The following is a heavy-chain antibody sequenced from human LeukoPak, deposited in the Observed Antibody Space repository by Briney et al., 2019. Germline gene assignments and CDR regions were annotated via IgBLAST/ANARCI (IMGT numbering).Heavy chain of an antibody. CDR3: ATRGYSSSTSCYKYGMDV. CDR2: FDPEDGET. J-gene: IGHJ6*02. CDR1: GYTLTELS. Sequence: ASVKVSCKVSGYTLTELSMHWVRQAPGKGLEWMGGFDPEDGETIYAQKFQGRVTMTEDTSTDTAYMELSSLRSEDTAVYYCATRGYSSSTSCYKYGMDVWGQGTTVTVSS. V-gene: IGHV1-24*01. D-gene: IGHD2-2*02.